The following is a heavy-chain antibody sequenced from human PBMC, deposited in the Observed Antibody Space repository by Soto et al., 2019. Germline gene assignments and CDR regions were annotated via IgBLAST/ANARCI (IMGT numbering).Heavy chain of an antibody. CDR2: INSSGTTI. J-gene: IGHJ4*02. CDR1: GFTFSNYE. V-gene: IGHV3-48*03. Sequence: EVQLVESGGGLVQPGGSLRLSCAASGFTFSNYEMNWVRQAPGKGLEWVSYINSSGTTIYYADSVKGRFTISRDNAKNSLYLKMNSLRAEDTAVYYCARDSARSADYWGQGTLVTVSS. D-gene: IGHD6-13*01. CDR3: ARDSARSADY.